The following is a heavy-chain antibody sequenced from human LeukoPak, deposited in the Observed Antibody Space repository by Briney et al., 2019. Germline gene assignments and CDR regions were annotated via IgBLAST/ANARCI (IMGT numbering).Heavy chain of an antibody. Sequence: VASVKVSCKASGCSFTSYTMHWVRQAPGQRLEWMGWINTGNGNTKYSQEFQGRVTITRDASASTAYMELSSLRSEDMAVYYCARGARFRFYGSGTYYTSLPFDPWGQGTLVTVSS. CDR1: GCSFTSYT. CDR3: ARGARFRFYGSGTYYTSLPFDP. J-gene: IGHJ5*02. V-gene: IGHV1-3*03. CDR2: INTGNGNT. D-gene: IGHD3-10*01.